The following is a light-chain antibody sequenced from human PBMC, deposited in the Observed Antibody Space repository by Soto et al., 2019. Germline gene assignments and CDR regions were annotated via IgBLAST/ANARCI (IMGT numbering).Light chain of an antibody. V-gene: IGKV3-20*01. CDR3: QQYGSSPRWT. CDR2: GAS. CDR1: QSVSIN. Sequence: EIVMTHSPATLSVSPGERATLSCRASQSVSINLAWYQQKPGQAPRLLISGASSRATGIPDRFSGSGSGTDFTLIISRLEPEDFAVYYCQQYGSSPRWTFGQGTKVDIK. J-gene: IGKJ1*01.